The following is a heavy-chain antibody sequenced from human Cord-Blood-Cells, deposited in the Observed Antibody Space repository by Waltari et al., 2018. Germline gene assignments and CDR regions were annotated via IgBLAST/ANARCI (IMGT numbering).Heavy chain of an antibody. J-gene: IGHJ3*02. CDR3: ARVAIGRGSSAFDI. CDR2: IYYSGST. CDR1: GGSISSGDYY. D-gene: IGHD3-16*01. V-gene: IGHV4-30-4*08. Sequence: QVQLQESGPGLVKPSQTLSLTCTVSGGSISSGDYYWSWIRQPPGKGLEWIGYIYYSGSTYDNPSLKSRVTISVDTSKTQFSLKLSSVTAADTAVYYCARVAIGRGSSAFDIWGQGTMVTVSS.